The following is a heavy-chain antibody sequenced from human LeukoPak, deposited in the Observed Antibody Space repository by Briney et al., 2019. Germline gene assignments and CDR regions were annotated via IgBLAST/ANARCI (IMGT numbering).Heavy chain of an antibody. Sequence: GGSLRLSCAASGFTFSSYSMNWVRQAPGKGLEGVSSISSSSSYIYYADSVKGGFTISRDNAKNSLYLQMNSLRAEDTAVYYCARVLVVIPPDDAFDIWGQGTMVTVSS. CDR2: ISSSSSYI. J-gene: IGHJ3*02. D-gene: IGHD3-22*01. CDR3: ARVLVVIPPDDAFDI. CDR1: GFTFSSYS. V-gene: IGHV3-21*01.